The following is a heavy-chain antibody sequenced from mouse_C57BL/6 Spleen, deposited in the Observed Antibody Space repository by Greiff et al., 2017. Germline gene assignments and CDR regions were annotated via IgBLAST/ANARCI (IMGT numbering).Heavy chain of an antibody. J-gene: IGHJ3*01. CDR3: EGTRDHDYAGAWFAY. V-gene: IGHV1-81*01. Sequence: QVQLQQSGAELARPGASVKLSCKASGYTFTSYGISWVKQRTGQGLEWIGEIYPRSGNTSYNEKFKGKATLTADKSSSTAYMELRSLTSEDSAVDFCEGTRDHDYAGAWFAYWGQGTLVTVSA. CDR2: IYPRSGNT. CDR1: GYTFTSYG. D-gene: IGHD2-4*01.